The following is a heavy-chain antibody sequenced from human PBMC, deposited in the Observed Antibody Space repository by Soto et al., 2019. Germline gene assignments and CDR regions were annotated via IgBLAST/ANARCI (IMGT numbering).Heavy chain of an antibody. CDR3: ARDYPYYYDSSGYGST. J-gene: IGHJ5*02. CDR1: GGSISSGGYY. V-gene: IGHV4-31*03. CDR2: IYYSGST. Sequence: SETLSLTCTVSGGSISSGGYYWSWIRQHPGKGLGWVGYIYYSGSTYYNPSLKSRVTISVDTSKNQFSLKLSSVTAADTAVYYCARDYPYYYDSSGYGSTWGQGTLVTVSS. D-gene: IGHD3-22*01.